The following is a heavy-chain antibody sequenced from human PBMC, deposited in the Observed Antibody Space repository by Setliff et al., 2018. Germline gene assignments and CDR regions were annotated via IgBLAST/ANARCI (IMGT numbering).Heavy chain of an antibody. Sequence: LSLTCAVYGGSFSGYYWSWIRQPPGKGLEWIGEINHSGSTNCNPSLKSRVTISVDTSKNQFSLKLSSVTAADTAVYYCARGVYCSSTSCSPGLNWFDPWGQGTLVTVSS. CDR1: GGSFSGYY. D-gene: IGHD2-2*01. CDR2: INHSGST. CDR3: ARGVYCSSTSCSPGLNWFDP. V-gene: IGHV4-34*01. J-gene: IGHJ5*02.